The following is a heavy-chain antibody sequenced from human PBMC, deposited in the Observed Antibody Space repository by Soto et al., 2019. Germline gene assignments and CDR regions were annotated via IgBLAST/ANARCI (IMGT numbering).Heavy chain of an antibody. V-gene: IGHV1-46*03. J-gene: IGHJ4*02. D-gene: IGHD2-2*01. CDR3: ARSPEKNQPSSGYFDS. CDR1: GYTFTSYY. CDR2: INPSGGST. Sequence: ASVKVSCKASGYTFTSYYMHWVRQAPGQGLEWMGIINPSGGSTSYAQKFQGRVTMTRDTSTSTVYMELSSLRSEDTAVYYCARSPEKNQPSSGYFDSWGQGTLLTVSA.